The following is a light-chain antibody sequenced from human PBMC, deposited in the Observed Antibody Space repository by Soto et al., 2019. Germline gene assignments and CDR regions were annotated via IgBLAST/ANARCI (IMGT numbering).Light chain of an antibody. J-gene: IGKJ4*01. CDR2: DAS. V-gene: IGKV3-11*01. Sequence: DIVLTQSPATLSLSPGERATLSCRASHSVNTYLAWYQQKPGQPPRLLIYDASNWATGIPARFSGSGSGTDFTLTISSLEPEDSALYYCQQRSNWPRRTFGGGTKVEIK. CDR3: QQRSNWPRRT. CDR1: HSVNTY.